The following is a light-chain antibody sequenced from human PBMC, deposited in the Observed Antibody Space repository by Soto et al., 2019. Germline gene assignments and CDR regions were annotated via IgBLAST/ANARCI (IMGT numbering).Light chain of an antibody. CDR3: QQCHRYLT. J-gene: IGKJ1*01. CDR2: DAS. CDR1: QGIRID. V-gene: IGKV1-17*01. Sequence: DIKMTQSPSSLSASVGDRVTITCRASQGIRIDLGWYQQKPGKAPKRLIYDASSLESGVPSRFSGSGSGTDFTLTISSLQPEDFATYYCQQCHRYLTFGQGTKVDIK.